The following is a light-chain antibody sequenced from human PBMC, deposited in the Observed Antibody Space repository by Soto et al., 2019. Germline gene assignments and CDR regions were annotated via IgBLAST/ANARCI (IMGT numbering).Light chain of an antibody. CDR2: AAS. CDR1: QDASIY. J-gene: IGKJ2*01. V-gene: IGKV1-39*01. Sequence: DIQMTQSPSSLSPSVGDRVTMTCRASQDASIYVNWYQQKSGEAPKLLIYAASSLPSGVPSRFSGGGSGTEVTLTISSLEADDFATYYCQQSHSAPYTFGQGTKLEI. CDR3: QQSHSAPYT.